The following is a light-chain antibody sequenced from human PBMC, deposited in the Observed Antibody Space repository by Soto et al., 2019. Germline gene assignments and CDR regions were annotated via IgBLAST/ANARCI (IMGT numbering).Light chain of an antibody. CDR1: QSVTSSY. V-gene: IGKV3-20*01. J-gene: IGKJ2*01. Sequence: EIVLTQSPGTLSLSPGERATLSCRASQSVTSSYFAWYQQKPGQAPRLLIYAASSRATGIPDRFSGSGSGTDFTLTINRLEPEDFAVYYCQQYGSSPYTFGQGTKLEIK. CDR2: AAS. CDR3: QQYGSSPYT.